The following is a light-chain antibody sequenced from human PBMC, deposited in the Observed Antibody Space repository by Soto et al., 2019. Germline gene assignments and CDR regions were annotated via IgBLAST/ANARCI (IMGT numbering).Light chain of an antibody. CDR2: GNS. CDR1: SSNIGAGYD. J-gene: IGLJ2*01. Sequence: QSVLTQPPSVSGAPGQRVTISCTGSSSNIGAGYDVHWYQQLPGTAPKLLIYGNSNRPSGVPDRFSGSNAGTSAFLAITGLQAEDEADYYCQSYDSSLSGVVFGGGTKLTVL. CDR3: QSYDSSLSGVV. V-gene: IGLV1-40*01.